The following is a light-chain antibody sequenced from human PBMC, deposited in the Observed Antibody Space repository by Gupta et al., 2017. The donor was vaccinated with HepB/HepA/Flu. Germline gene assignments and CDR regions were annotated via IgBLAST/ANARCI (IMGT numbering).Light chain of an antibody. J-gene: IGKJ1*01. V-gene: IGKV3-20*01. CDR2: GAS. CDR1: QSVSSTY. Sequence: EIVLTQSPGTLSLSPGETVTLSCRASQSVSSTYLAWYQQKPGQAPRLLIYGASSRATGIPDRFSGSGSGTDFTLTISRLEPEDLAVYYCQQCGTSQWTFGQGTKVEIK. CDR3: QQCGTSQWT.